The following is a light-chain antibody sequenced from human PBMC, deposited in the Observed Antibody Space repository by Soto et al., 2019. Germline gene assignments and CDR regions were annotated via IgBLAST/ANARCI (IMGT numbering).Light chain of an antibody. Sequence: DIVLTQSPGTLSLSPGERATLYCRASQSVSSNHLAWYQQKPGQAPRLLIYGASSRATGIPDRFSGSGSGTDFTHTISRLEPEDFAVYYCQQYGSSRLTFGGGTKVDIK. J-gene: IGKJ4*01. CDR1: QSVSSNH. CDR2: GAS. V-gene: IGKV3-20*01. CDR3: QQYGSSRLT.